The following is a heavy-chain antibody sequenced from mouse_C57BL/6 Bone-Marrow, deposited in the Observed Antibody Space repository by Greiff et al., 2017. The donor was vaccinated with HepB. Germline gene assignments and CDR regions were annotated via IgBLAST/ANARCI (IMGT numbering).Heavy chain of an antibody. Sequence: EVQGVESGEGLVKPGGSLKLSCAASGFTFSSYAMSWVRQTPEKRLEWVAYISSGGDYIYYADTVKGRFTISRDNARNTLYLQMSSLKSEDTAMYYCTRLTLTSYYYAMDYWGQGTSVTVSS. D-gene: IGHD1-1*01. CDR1: GFTFSSYA. V-gene: IGHV5-9-1*02. CDR3: TRLTLTSYYYAMDY. J-gene: IGHJ4*01. CDR2: ISSGGDYI.